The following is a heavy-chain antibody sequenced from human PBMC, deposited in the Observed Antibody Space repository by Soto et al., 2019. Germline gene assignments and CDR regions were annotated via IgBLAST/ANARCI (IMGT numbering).Heavy chain of an antibody. CDR2: ISSSGSTI. V-gene: IGHV3-48*03. CDR1: GFTLSSYE. J-gene: IGHJ4*02. CDR3: ARHPKAGYSYVDY. D-gene: IGHD5-18*01. Sequence: GGSLRLSCAASGFTLSSYEMNWVRQAPGKGLEWVSYISSSGSTIYYADSVKGRFTISRDNAKNSLYLQMNSLRAEDTSVYYCARHPKAGYSYVDYWGQGTLVTVSS.